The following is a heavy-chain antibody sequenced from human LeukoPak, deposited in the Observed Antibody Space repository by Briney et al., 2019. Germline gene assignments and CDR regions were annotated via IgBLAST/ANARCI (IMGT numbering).Heavy chain of an antibody. J-gene: IGHJ4*02. CDR2: IYHSGST. CDR1: GYSISSGYY. Sequence: SETLSLTCTVSGYSISSGYYWGWIRQPPGKGLEWIGSIYHSGSTYYNLSLKSRVTISVDTSKNQFSLKLSSVTAADTAVYYCARGYCGGDCYQDYWGQGTPVTVSS. CDR3: ARGYCGGDCYQDY. D-gene: IGHD2-21*02. V-gene: IGHV4-38-2*02.